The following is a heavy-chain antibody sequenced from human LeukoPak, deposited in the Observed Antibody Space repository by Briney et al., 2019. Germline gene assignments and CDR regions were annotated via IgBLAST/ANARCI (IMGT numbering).Heavy chain of an antibody. Sequence: PGGSLRLSCAASGFTFSDYYMTWIRQAPGKGLEWISYISSSGSTVFLADSVKGRFTISRDNAKNSLYLQMTSLRAEDTSVYYCARGSYYYDSKSYYFDFWGQGTLVTVSS. CDR2: ISSSGSTV. CDR1: GFTFSDYY. J-gene: IGHJ4*02. D-gene: IGHD3-22*01. V-gene: IGHV3-11*04. CDR3: ARGSYYYDSKSYYFDF.